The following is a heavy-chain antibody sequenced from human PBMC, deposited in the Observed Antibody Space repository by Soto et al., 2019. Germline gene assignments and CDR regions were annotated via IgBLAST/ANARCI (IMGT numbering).Heavy chain of an antibody. CDR3: ARGGYYDSSGYGKDAFDI. J-gene: IGHJ3*02. Sequence: QVQLVQSGAEVKKPGSSVKVSCKASGGTFSSYAISWVRQAPGQGLEWMGGIIPIFGTANYAQKFQGRVTITADEYTSTEYMELSSLRSEDTAVYYCARGGYYDSSGYGKDAFDIWGQGTMVTVSS. V-gene: IGHV1-69*01. D-gene: IGHD3-22*01. CDR1: GGTFSSYA. CDR2: IIPIFGTA.